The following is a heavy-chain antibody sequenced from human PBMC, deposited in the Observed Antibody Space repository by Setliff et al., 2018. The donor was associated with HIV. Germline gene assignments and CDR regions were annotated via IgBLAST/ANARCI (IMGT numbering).Heavy chain of an antibody. CDR2: INPNSGGT. J-gene: IGHJ4*02. CDR3: ARQLSNSLDY. V-gene: IGHV1-2*06. Sequence: ASVKVSCKASGYMFSGFHMHWVRQAAGQGLEWMGRINPNSGGTNYAQKFQGRVTMTRDTSISTAYMELNSLRSDDTAVYYCARQLSNSLDYWGQGTLVTISS. D-gene: IGHD1-1*01. CDR1: GYMFSGFH.